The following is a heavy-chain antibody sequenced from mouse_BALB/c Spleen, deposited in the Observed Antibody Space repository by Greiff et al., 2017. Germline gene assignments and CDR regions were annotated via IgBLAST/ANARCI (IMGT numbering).Heavy chain of an antibody. CDR3: AAGGDYDYFDY. Sequence: VQLQQSGPELVKPGASVKMSCKASGYTFTSYVMHWVKQKPGQGLEWIGYINPYNDGTKYNEKFKGKATLTSDKSSSTAYMELSSLTSEDSAVYYCAAGGDYDYFDYWGQGTTLTVSS. J-gene: IGHJ2*01. V-gene: IGHV1-14*01. D-gene: IGHD2-4*01. CDR1: GYTFTSYV. CDR2: INPYNDGT.